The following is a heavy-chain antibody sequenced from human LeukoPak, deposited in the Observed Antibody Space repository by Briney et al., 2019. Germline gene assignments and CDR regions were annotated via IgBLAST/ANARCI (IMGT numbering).Heavy chain of an antibody. CDR2: IFYSGST. Sequence: SETLSLTCTVSGGSISSYHWSWIRQPPGKGLEWIGYIFYSGSTNYNPSLKSRVTISVDTSKNQFSLRLSSVTAADTAVYYCARHQSKRRVAPFDYWGQGTLVTVSS. D-gene: IGHD1-1*01. CDR1: GGSISSYH. J-gene: IGHJ4*02. V-gene: IGHV4-59*08. CDR3: ARHQSKRRVAPFDY.